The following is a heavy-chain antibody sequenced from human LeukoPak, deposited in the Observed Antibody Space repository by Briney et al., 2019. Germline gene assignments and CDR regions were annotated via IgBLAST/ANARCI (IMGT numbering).Heavy chain of an antibody. J-gene: IGHJ5*02. Sequence: SETLSLTCVVSGGSISSTSYYWGWIRQPPGKGLEWIGSIYYSGSTYYSPSLKSRVTISVDTSKNQFSLKLSSVTAADTAVYYCARGYLAAAGTGNWFDPWGQGTLVTVSS. CDR2: IYYSGST. V-gene: IGHV4-39*07. D-gene: IGHD6-13*01. CDR1: GGSISSTSYY. CDR3: ARGYLAAAGTGNWFDP.